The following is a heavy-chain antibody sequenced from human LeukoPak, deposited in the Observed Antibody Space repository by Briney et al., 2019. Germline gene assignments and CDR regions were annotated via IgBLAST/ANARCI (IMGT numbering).Heavy chain of an antibody. CDR1: GYSISSGYY. D-gene: IGHD2-2*02. CDR2: IYHSGST. J-gene: IGHJ5*02. CDR3: ASGVVPAAIGGWFDP. V-gene: IGHV4-38-2*02. Sequence: SETPSLTCTVSGYSISSGYYWGWIRQPPGKGLEWIGSIYHSGSTYYNPSLKSRVTISVDTSKNQFSLKLSSVTAADTAVYYCASGVVPAAIGGWFDPWGQGTLVTVSS.